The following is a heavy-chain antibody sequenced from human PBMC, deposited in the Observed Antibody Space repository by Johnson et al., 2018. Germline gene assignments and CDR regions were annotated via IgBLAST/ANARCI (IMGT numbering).Heavy chain of an antibody. J-gene: IGHJ3*02. Sequence: VQLVQSGGGLVQPGGSLRRSCVVSGLTLNTQRLKWVRQGPGKGLEWVSNTSSGVSGSYYEEALKGRLIFSRDKAKNSMGLQVNRLRAEDTAVYYCAKGPSVFDILGQVTLVTVSS. V-gene: IGHV3-48*01. CDR3: AKGPSVFDI. CDR2: TSSGVSGS. CDR1: GLTLNTQR. D-gene: IGHD5/OR15-5a*01.